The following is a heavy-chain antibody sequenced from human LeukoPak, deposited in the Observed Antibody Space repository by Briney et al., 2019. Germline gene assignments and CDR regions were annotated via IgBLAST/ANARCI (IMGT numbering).Heavy chain of an antibody. D-gene: IGHD3-10*01. CDR2: INAGNGNT. CDR1: GYTFTSYA. CDR3: ARVEGFGELSTIDY. J-gene: IGHJ4*02. Sequence: ASVKVSCTASGYTFTSYAMHWVRQAPGQRLEWMGWINAGNGNTKYSQEFQGRVTITRDTSASTAYMELSRLRSDDTAVYYCARVEGFGELSTIDYWGQGTLVTVSS. V-gene: IGHV1-3*01.